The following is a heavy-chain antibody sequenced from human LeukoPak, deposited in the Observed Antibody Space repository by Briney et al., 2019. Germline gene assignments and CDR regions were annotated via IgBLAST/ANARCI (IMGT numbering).Heavy chain of an antibody. Sequence: SETLSLTCTVSGGSISSSSYFWGWIRQPPGKGLEWIVSIYYSGRTYYNPSLKSRVTISVDTSKNQFSLKLSSVTAADTAVYYCARDFFNYYGSGSYSIHGMDVWGQGITVIVSS. CDR3: ARDFFNYYGSGSYSIHGMDV. D-gene: IGHD3-10*01. V-gene: IGHV4-39*02. CDR1: GGSISSSSYF. J-gene: IGHJ6*02. CDR2: IYYSGRT.